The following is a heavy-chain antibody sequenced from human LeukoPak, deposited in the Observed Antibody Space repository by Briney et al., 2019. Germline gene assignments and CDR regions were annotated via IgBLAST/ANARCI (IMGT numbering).Heavy chain of an antibody. CDR1: GGTFSSYA. D-gene: IGHD3-10*01. CDR3: ARTMVRGVIITKYYFDY. Sequence: ASVKVSCKASGGTFSSYAISWVRQAPGQGLEWMGGIIPMFGTANYAQKFQGRVTITADESTSTAYMELSSLRSEDTAVYYCARTMVRGVIITKYYFDYWGQGTLVTVSS. V-gene: IGHV1-69*13. CDR2: IIPMFGTA. J-gene: IGHJ4*02.